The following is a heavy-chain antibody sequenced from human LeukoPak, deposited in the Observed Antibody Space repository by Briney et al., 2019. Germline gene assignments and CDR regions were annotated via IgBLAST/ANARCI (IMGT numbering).Heavy chain of an antibody. CDR3: ASSSWSRSNWFDP. J-gene: IGHJ5*02. D-gene: IGHD6-13*01. V-gene: IGHV3-66*02. CDR1: GFTVSSNS. Sequence: GSLRLSCAASGFTVSSNSMTWVRQAPGKGLEWVSVIYSGGTTYYADSVKGRFTISRDNSKNTLYLQMNSLRLEDTAVYYCASSSWSRSNWFDPWGQGTLVTVSS. CDR2: IYSGGTT.